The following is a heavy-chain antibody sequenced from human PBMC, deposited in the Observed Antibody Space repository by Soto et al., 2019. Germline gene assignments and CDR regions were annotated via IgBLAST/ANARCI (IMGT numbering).Heavy chain of an antibody. V-gene: IGHV3-23*01. CDR1: GFTFSNSA. Sequence: GGSLRLSCAASGFTFSNSAMSWVRQAPGKGLEWVSAISGSGGNTYYADSVKGRFTISRDNSQNTLYLQMNILRAEDTALYYCAKDYYVSGSTALAYWGQGILVTVSS. CDR3: AKDYYVSGSTALAY. D-gene: IGHD3-10*01. J-gene: IGHJ4*02. CDR2: ISGSGGNT.